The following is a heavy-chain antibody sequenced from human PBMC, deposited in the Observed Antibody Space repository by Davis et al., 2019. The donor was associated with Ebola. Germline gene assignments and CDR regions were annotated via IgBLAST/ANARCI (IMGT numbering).Heavy chain of an antibody. CDR3: AREVPGAGHLDY. J-gene: IGHJ4*02. CDR1: GGSFSGYY. CDR2: INHSGST. D-gene: IGHD6-13*01. Sequence: MPSETLSLTCAVYGGSFSGYYWSWIRRPPGKGLEWIGEINHSGSTNYNPSLKSRVTISVDTSKNRFSLKLNSVTAADTAVYFCAREVPGAGHLDYWGQGILVTVSS. V-gene: IGHV4-34*01.